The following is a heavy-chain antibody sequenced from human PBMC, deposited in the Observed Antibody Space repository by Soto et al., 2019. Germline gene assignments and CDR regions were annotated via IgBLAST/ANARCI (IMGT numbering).Heavy chain of an antibody. D-gene: IGHD6-13*01. CDR1: GGSISSSSYY. CDR3: ARAAPRSSPTGWFDP. Sequence: SETLSLTCTVSGGSISSSSYYWGWSRQPPGKGLEWIGSIYYSGSTYYNPSLKSRVTIYVDTSKNQFSLRLSSVTAADTVVYYCARAAPRSSPTGWFDPWGQGTLVTVSS. CDR2: IYYSGST. J-gene: IGHJ5*02. V-gene: IGHV4-39*07.